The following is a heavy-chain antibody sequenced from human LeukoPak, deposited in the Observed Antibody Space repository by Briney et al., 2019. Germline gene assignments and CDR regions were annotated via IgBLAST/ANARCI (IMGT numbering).Heavy chain of an antibody. CDR2: IKQDGSEK. D-gene: IGHD6-6*01. J-gene: IGHJ4*02. V-gene: IGHV3-7*01. CDR3: ATYSSSSGGLDY. Sequence: GGSLRLSCAASGFTFSSYWMTWVRQAPGKGLEWVANIKQDGSEKFSVDSVKGRFTISRDNAKNSLYLQMNSLRAEDTAVYYCATYSSSSGGLDYWGQGTLVTVSS. CDR1: GFTFSSYW.